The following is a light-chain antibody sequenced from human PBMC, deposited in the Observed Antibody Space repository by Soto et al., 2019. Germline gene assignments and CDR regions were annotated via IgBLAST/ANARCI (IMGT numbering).Light chain of an antibody. CDR1: SSDVGGYNY. CDR2: EVS. CDR3: SSYAGNKNV. Sequence: QSALTQPPSASGSPGQSVTISCTGTSSDVGGYNYVSWYQQHPGKAPNLMIYEVSKRPSGGPDRFSGSKSGNTASLTVSGLQSEDEADYYCSSYAGNKNVFGTGTKLTVL. J-gene: IGLJ1*01. V-gene: IGLV2-8*01.